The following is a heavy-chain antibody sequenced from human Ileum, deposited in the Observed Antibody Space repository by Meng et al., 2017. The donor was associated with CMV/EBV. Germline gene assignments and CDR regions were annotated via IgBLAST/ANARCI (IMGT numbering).Heavy chain of an antibody. CDR3: ATGTSQAWELLHS. Sequence: QVQLQQWGDGLLKPSETLSLTCGVYGGSFSGYHWSWIRQPPGKGLEWIGEINHSGGSNYNPSLKSRVTISLDTSKTQFSLKLNSVTAADTAVYYCATGTSQAWELLHSWGQGILVTVSS. V-gene: IGHV4-34*02. CDR2: INHSGGS. J-gene: IGHJ4*02. CDR1: GGSFSGYH. D-gene: IGHD1-26*01.